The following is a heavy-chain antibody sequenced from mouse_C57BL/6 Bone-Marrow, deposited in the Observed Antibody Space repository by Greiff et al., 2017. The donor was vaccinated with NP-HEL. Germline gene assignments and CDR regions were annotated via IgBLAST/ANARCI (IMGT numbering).Heavy chain of an antibody. V-gene: IGHV5-16*01. J-gene: IGHJ4*01. D-gene: IGHD2-5*01. CDR1: GFTFSDYY. Sequence: EVQVVESEGGLVQPGSSMKLSCTASGFTFSDYYMAWVRQVPEKGLEWVANINYDGSSTYYLDSLKSRFIISRDNAKNILYLQMSSLKSEDTATYYCARDQSNYVGYYAMDYWGQGTSVTVSS. CDR2: INYDGSST. CDR3: ARDQSNYVGYYAMDY.